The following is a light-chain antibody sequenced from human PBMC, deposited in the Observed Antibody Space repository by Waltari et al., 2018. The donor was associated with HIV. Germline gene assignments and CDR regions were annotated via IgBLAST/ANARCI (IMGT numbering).Light chain of an antibody. Sequence: QSALTQTASVSGSPGQSITISCTGTNSDVGGYNFVSWYQHHPGRAPKLIMYDVTNRPSGCTNRFSGSKSGNTASMTISGLQAEDEAYYFGSAYTRSSTHYVFGTGTKVTVL. CDR2: DVT. CDR3: SAYTRSSTHYV. J-gene: IGLJ1*01. V-gene: IGLV2-14*03. CDR1: NSDVGGYNF.